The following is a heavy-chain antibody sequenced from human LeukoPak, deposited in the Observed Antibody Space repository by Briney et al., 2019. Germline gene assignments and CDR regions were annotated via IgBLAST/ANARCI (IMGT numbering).Heavy chain of an antibody. CDR1: GASINKDY. D-gene: IGHD2/OR15-2a*01. V-gene: IGHV4-4*07. CDR3: VRDEYRDV. J-gene: IGHJ6*04. CDR2: IHPSGIT. Sequence: MSSETLSLTCTVSGASINKDYWAWIRQPAGKGLEWIGRIHPSGITHQNPSLRGRVTMSIDASKNQFSLNLSSVTAADTAVYYCVRDEYRDVWGKGTTVTVSS.